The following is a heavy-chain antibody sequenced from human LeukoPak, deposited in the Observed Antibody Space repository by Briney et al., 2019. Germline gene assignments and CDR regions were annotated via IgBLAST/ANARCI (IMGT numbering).Heavy chain of an antibody. CDR1: GGSISSYY. CDR3: ARFVWELSWVDP. J-gene: IGHJ5*02. CDR2: IYYSGSI. Sequence: SETLSLTCTVSGGSISSYYWSWIRQPPGKGLEWIGYIYYSGSIKYNSSLKSRVTISVDTSKNQISLKLRSVTAADTAVYYCARFVWELSWVDPWGQGTLVTVSS. V-gene: IGHV4-59*08. D-gene: IGHD1-26*01.